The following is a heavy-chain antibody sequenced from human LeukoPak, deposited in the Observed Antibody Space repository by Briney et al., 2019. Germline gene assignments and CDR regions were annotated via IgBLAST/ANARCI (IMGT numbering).Heavy chain of an antibody. V-gene: IGHV4-59*08. CDR1: GGSMNNYY. CDR3: ARLGSGITMVRGVIDYGMDV. D-gene: IGHD3-10*01. Sequence: SETLSLTCTVSGGSMNNYYWSWIRQTPGKGLEWIGYIYYSGSTNYNPSLKSRVTISVDTSKNQFSLKLSSVTAADTAVYYCARLGSGITMVRGVIDYGMDVWGQGITVTVSS. J-gene: IGHJ6*02. CDR2: IYYSGST.